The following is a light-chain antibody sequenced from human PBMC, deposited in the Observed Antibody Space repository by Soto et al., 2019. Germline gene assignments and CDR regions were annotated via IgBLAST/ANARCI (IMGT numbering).Light chain of an antibody. CDR3: CSYAGTYTFV. CDR1: SSDVGGYNY. Sequence: QSALTQPRSVTESPGQSVTISCTGTSSDVGGYNYLSWYQQHPGKAPKLMIYDVTKRPSGVPDRFSGSKSGNTASLTISGLQAEDEADYYCCSYAGTYTFVFGGGTKLTVL. J-gene: IGLJ3*02. CDR2: DVT. V-gene: IGLV2-11*01.